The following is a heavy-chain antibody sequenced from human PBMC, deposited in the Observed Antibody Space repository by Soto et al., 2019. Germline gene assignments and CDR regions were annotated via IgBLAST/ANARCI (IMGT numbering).Heavy chain of an antibody. Sequence: QVQLVQSGAEVKKPGASVKVSCKASGYTFTSYGISWVRQAPGQGLEWMGWISAYNGNTNYAQKLQGRVIMTTDTSTSTAYMELRSLRSDDTAVYYCAREYYDYIWGSYRYGLFDPWCQGTLVTVSS. CDR2: ISAYNGNT. J-gene: IGHJ5*02. CDR3: AREYYDYIWGSYRYGLFDP. CDR1: GYTFTSYG. V-gene: IGHV1-18*01. D-gene: IGHD3-16*02.